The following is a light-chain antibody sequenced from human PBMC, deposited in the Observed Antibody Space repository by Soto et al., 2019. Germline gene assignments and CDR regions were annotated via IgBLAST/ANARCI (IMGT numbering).Light chain of an antibody. CDR3: IQDHGFPLT. CDR1: QDIRDD. V-gene: IGKV1-6*01. Sequence: AIQMTQSPSSLSASVGDRVTITCRATQDIRDDLGWYQQKPGKAPKLLIYAASSLQSEVPSRFSGSGSGTDFTLTISSLQPEDFATYFCIQDHGFPLTFGGGTKVEIK. J-gene: IGKJ4*01. CDR2: AAS.